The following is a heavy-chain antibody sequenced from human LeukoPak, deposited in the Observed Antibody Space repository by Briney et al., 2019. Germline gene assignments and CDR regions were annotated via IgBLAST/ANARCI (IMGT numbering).Heavy chain of an antibody. V-gene: IGHV3-30*04. CDR1: GLTFSSYA. CDR2: ISYDGSNK. D-gene: IGHD2-21*02. J-gene: IGHJ6*03. CDR3: ARDSYVVVTAIPLYYYYYYYMDV. Sequence: GGSLRLSCAASGLTFSSYAMHWVRQAPGKGLEWVAVISYDGSNKYYADSVKGRFTISRGNSKNTLYLQMNSLRAEDTAVYYCARDSYVVVTAIPLYYYYYYYMDVWGKGTTVSVSS.